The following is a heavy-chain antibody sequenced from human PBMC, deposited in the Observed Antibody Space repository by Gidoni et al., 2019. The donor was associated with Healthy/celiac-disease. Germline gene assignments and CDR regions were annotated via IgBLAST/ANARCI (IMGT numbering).Heavy chain of an antibody. CDR2: ISGSGGST. J-gene: IGHJ4*02. CDR1: GFTFSSYA. V-gene: IGHV3-23*01. CDR3: AKDRADTAMVDY. Sequence: EVQLLESGGGLVQPGGSLRLSCAVSGFTFSSYAMSWVRQAPGKGLEWVSAISGSGGSTYYADSVKGRFTISRDKSKNTLYLQMNSLRAEDTAVYYCAKDRADTAMVDYWGQGTLVTVSS. D-gene: IGHD5-18*01.